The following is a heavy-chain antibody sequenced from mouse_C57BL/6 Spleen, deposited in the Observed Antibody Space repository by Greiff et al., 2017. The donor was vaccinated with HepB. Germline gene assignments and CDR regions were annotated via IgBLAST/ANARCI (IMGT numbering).Heavy chain of an antibody. J-gene: IGHJ2*01. V-gene: IGHV1-82*01. Sequence: QVQLQQSGPELVKPGASVKISCKASGYAFSSSWMNWVKQRPGKGLEWIGRIYPGDGDTNYNGKFKGKATLTADKSSSTAYMQLSSLTSEDSAVYFCARKGPYYYDDWGQGTTLTVAS. CDR1: GYAFSSSW. CDR3: ARKGPYYYDD. CDR2: IYPGDGDT. D-gene: IGHD3-3*01.